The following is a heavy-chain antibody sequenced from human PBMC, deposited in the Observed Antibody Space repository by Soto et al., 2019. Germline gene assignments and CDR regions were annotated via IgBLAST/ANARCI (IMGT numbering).Heavy chain of an antibody. Sequence: GESLKISCAASGFTFSSYAMSWVRQAPGKGLEWVSAISGSGGSTYYADSVKGRFTISRANSKNTLYLQMNSLRAEDTAVYYCAKDASSGYYWGFGYFDYWGQGTLVTVSS. J-gene: IGHJ4*02. V-gene: IGHV3-23*01. CDR3: AKDASSGYYWGFGYFDY. CDR1: GFTFSSYA. D-gene: IGHD3-22*01. CDR2: ISGSGGST.